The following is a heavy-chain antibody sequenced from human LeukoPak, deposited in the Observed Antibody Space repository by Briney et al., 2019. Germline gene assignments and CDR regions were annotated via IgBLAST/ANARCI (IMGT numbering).Heavy chain of an antibody. V-gene: IGHV3-20*04. J-gene: IGHJ4*02. D-gene: IGHD1-26*01. CDR2: INWNGGSI. CDR1: GFTFDDYG. CDR3: ASGGIYYGAAFDF. Sequence: PGGSLRLSCAASGFTFDDYGMSWVRHAPGKGLEWVSGINWNGGSIGYADSVKGRFTISRDNAKNSLYLQMNSLRAEDTALYYCASGGIYYGAAFDFWGQGILVTVSS.